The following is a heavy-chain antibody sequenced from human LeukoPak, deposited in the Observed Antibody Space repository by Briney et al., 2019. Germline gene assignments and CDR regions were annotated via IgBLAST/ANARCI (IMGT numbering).Heavy chain of an antibody. V-gene: IGHV3-30*04. CDR2: ISYDGSNK. J-gene: IGHJ4*02. CDR3: AREGYCSGGSCYPGLLDY. Sequence: GGSLRLSCAASGFTFSSYAMHWVRQAPGKGLEWVAVISYDGSNKYYADSVKGRFTISRDNSKNTLYLQMNSLGAEDTAVYYCAREGYCSGGSCYPGLLDYWGQGTLVTVSS. D-gene: IGHD2-15*01. CDR1: GFTFSSYA.